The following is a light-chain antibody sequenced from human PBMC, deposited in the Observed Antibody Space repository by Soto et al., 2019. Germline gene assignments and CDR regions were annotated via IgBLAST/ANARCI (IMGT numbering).Light chain of an antibody. V-gene: IGLV2-23*01. CDR1: SSDVGSYNL. CDR2: EGS. Sequence: QSALTQPASVSGSPGQSITISCTGTSSDVGSYNLVSWYQQHPGKAPKLMSYEGSQRPSGVSNRFSGSKSGNTASLTISGLQAEDEADYYCCSYAGSSTSVVFGGGTKLTVL. CDR3: CSYAGSSTSVV. J-gene: IGLJ2*01.